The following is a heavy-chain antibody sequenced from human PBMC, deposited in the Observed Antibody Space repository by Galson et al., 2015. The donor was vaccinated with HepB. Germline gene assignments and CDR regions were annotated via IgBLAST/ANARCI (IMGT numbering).Heavy chain of an antibody. CDR2: IIPIFGTA. J-gene: IGHJ4*02. D-gene: IGHD6-19*01. V-gene: IGHV1-69*13. CDR3: ARVRGWLDSPQLNYFDY. Sequence: SVKVSCKASGGTFSSYAISWVRQAPGQGLEWMGGIIPIFGTANYAQKFQGRVTITADESTSTAYMELSSLRSEDTAVYYCARVRGWLDSPQLNYFDYWGQGTLVTVSS. CDR1: GGTFSSYA.